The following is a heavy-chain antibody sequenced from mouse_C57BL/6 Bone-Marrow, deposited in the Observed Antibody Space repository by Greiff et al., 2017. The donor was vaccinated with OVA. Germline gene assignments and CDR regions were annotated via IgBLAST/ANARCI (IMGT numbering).Heavy chain of an antibody. CDR1: GYSITSGYY. Sequence: EVQLQESGPGLVKPSQSLSLTCSVTGYSITSGYYWNWIRQFPGNKLEWMGYISYDGSNNYNPSLKNRISITRDTSKNQFFLKLNSVTTEDTATYDCAREKIYDYGRVWFAYWGQGTLVTVSA. V-gene: IGHV3-6*01. D-gene: IGHD2-4*01. J-gene: IGHJ3*01. CDR2: ISYDGSN. CDR3: AREKIYDYGRVWFAY.